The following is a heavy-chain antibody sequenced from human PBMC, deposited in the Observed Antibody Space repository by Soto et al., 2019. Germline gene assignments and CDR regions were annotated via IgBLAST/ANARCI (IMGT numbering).Heavy chain of an antibody. CDR2: IWYDGSNK. J-gene: IGHJ4*02. V-gene: IGHV3-33*01. Sequence: QVQLVESGGGVVQPGRSLRLSCAASGFTFSSYGMHWVRQAPGKGLEWVAVIWYDGSNKYYADSVKGRFTISRDNSKNTLYLQMNSLRAEDTAVYYCARERGRDDHNNGYFDYWGQGTLVTVSS. CDR1: GFTFSSYG. D-gene: IGHD3-16*01. CDR3: ARERGRDDHNNGYFDY.